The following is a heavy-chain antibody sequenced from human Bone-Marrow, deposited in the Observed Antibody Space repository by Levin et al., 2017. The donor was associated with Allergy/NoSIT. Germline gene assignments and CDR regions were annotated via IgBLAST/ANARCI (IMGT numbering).Heavy chain of an antibody. V-gene: IGHV4-39*01. CDR3: ARHRYFYDRSGYLFDY. J-gene: IGHJ4*02. D-gene: IGHD3-22*01. CDR2: IYFTGST. CDR1: GGSISTNNYY. Sequence: SQTLSLTCSVSGGSISTNNYYWGWIRQTPGKGLEWIGYIYFTGSTYYNPSLKSRVTIAVDTSRNQFSLRLISVTAADTAVYYCARHRYFYDRSGYLFDYWGQGSLVTVSS.